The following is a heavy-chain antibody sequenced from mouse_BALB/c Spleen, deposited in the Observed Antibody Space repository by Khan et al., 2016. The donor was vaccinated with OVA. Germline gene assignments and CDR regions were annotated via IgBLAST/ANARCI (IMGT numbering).Heavy chain of an antibody. D-gene: IGHD2-14*01. Sequence: EMQLVESGPSLVKPSQTLSLTCSVTGDSITSGYWNWIRRFPGNKLEYMGYISYSDSTFYNPSLKSRISINRDTSKNQYYLQLNSVTTEDTATYYCARWNYRYDGYFDYWGQGTTLTVSS. CDR2: ISYSDST. V-gene: IGHV3-8*02. CDR1: GDSITSGY. CDR3: ARWNYRYDGYFDY. J-gene: IGHJ2*01.